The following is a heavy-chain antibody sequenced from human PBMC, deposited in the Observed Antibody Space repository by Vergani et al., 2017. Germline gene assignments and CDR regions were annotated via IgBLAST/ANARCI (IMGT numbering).Heavy chain of an antibody. CDR3: ARVDYYGSGSYDAFDI. D-gene: IGHD3-10*01. CDR1: GFTFSSYG. J-gene: IGHJ3*02. CDR2: IWYDGSNK. Sequence: VQLLESGGGLVQPGGSLRLSCAASGFTFSSYGMHWVRQAPGKGLEWVAVIWYDGSNKYYADSVKGRFTISRDNSKNTLYLQMNSLRAEDTAVYYCARVDYYGSGSYDAFDIWGQGTMVTVSS. V-gene: IGHV3-33*01.